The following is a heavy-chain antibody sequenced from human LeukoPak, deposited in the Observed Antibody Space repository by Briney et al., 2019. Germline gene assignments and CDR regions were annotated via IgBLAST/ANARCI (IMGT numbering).Heavy chain of an antibody. J-gene: IGHJ5*02. Sequence: PGGSLRLSCAASGFTFSSYWMSWVRQAPGKGLEWVANIKQDGSEKYYVDSVKGRFTISRDNAKNSLYLQMNSLRAEDTAVYYCARDALDDSSEGGFDPWGQGTLVTVSS. D-gene: IGHD3-22*01. CDR2: IKQDGSEK. CDR3: ARDALDDSSEGGFDP. CDR1: GFTFSSYW. V-gene: IGHV3-7*01.